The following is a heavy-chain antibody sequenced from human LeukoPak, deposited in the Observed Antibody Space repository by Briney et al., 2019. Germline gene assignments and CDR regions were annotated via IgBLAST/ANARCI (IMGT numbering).Heavy chain of an antibody. CDR2: IYHSGST. J-gene: IGHJ4*02. Sequence: SETLSLTCTVSGYSISSGYYWGWIRQPPGKGLEWIGSIYHSGSTYYNPSLKSRVTISVDTSKNQFSLKLSSVTAADTAVYYCARVRLGGDYLFDYWGQGTLVTVSS. D-gene: IGHD4-17*01. CDR3: ARVRLGGDYLFDY. CDR1: GYSISSGYY. V-gene: IGHV4-38-2*02.